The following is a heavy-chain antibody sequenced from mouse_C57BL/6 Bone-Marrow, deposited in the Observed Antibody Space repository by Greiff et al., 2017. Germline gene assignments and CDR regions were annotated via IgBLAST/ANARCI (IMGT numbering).Heavy chain of an antibody. J-gene: IGHJ3*01. CDR1: GYTFTSYG. CDR2: IYPRSGNT. Sequence: QVQLQQSGAELARPGASVKLSCKASGYTFTSYGISWVKQRTGQGLEWIGEIYPRSGNTYYNEKFKGKATLTADKSSSTAYMELRSLTSEDSAVFFCARGDDYDGAWFAYWGQGTLVTVSA. V-gene: IGHV1-81*01. CDR3: ARGDDYDGAWFAY. D-gene: IGHD2-4*01.